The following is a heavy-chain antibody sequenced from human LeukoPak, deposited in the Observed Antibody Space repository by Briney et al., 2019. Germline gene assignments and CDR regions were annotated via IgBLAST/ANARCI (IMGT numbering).Heavy chain of an antibody. J-gene: IGHJ4*02. D-gene: IGHD1-26*01. CDR1: GFTFSSYA. Sequence: PGGSLRLSCAASGFTFSSYAMHWVRQAPGKGLEWVSSISSSSSYIYYADSVKGRFTISRDNAKNSLYLQMNSLRAEDTAVYYCARGTIVGATTVDYWGQGTLVTVSS. CDR3: ARGTIVGATTVDY. V-gene: IGHV3-21*01. CDR2: ISSSSSYI.